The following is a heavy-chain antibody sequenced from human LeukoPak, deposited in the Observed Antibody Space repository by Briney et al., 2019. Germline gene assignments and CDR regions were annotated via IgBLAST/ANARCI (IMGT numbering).Heavy chain of an antibody. J-gene: IGHJ4*02. V-gene: IGHV3-23*01. CDR3: AKDHPYYDFWSGSSFLDY. Sequence: GGSLRLSCAASGFTFSSYAMSWVRQAPGKGLERVSAIRGSGGSTYYADSVKGRFTISRDNSKNTLYLQMNSLRAEDTAVYYCAKDHPYYDFWSGSSFLDYWGQGTLVTVSS. CDR2: IRGSGGST. CDR1: GFTFSSYA. D-gene: IGHD3-3*01.